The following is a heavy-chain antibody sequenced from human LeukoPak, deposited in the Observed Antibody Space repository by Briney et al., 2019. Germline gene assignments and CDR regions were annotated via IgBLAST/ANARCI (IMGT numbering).Heavy chain of an antibody. J-gene: IGHJ4*02. CDR2: IYYSGDT. V-gene: IGHV4-59*08. Sequence: SETLSLTCTVSGGSISNYFWSWIRQPPGKGLEWIGYIYYSGDTIYNPSLKSRVTISVDTSKNQFSLKLTSVTAADTAVYYCARHYRSGGNFDYWGQGTLVTVSS. CDR3: ARHYRSGGNFDY. D-gene: IGHD3-16*02. CDR1: GGSISNYF.